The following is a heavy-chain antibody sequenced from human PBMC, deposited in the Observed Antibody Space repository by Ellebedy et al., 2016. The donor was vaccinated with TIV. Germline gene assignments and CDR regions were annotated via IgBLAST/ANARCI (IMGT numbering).Heavy chain of an antibody. J-gene: IGHJ6*02. Sequence: AASVKVSCKASGYTFTGYYMHWVRQAPGQGIEWMGWINPNSGGTNYAQKFQGWVTMTRDTSISTAYMELSRMRSDDTAVYYCARALWGGYDRNYYYGIDVWGQGTTVTVSS. CDR1: GYTFTGYY. CDR3: ARALWGGYDRNYYYGIDV. D-gene: IGHD5-12*01. V-gene: IGHV1-2*04. CDR2: INPNSGGT.